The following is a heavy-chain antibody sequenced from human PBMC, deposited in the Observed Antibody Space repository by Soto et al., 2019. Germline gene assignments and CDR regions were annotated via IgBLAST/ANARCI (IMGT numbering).Heavy chain of an antibody. J-gene: IGHJ4*02. CDR3: ASDRPQVLAHY. CDR2: IIPILGIA. D-gene: IGHD3-22*01. V-gene: IGHV1-69*02. CDR1: VGTFSSYT. Sequence: QVQLVQSGAEVKKPGSSVKVSCKASVGTFSSYTISWVRQAPGQGLEWMGRIIPILGIANYAQKFQGRVTITADKSTSTAYMELSSLRSEDTAVYYCASDRPQVLAHYWGQGTLVTVSS.